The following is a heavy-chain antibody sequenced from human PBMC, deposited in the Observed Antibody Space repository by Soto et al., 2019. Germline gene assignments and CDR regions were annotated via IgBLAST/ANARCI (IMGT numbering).Heavy chain of an antibody. V-gene: IGHV4-39*01. J-gene: IGHJ6*03. CDR3: ARTGYFSSTSSYFSLYYSYYYMDV. D-gene: IGHD2-2*01. CDR1: GGSISSSSYY. Sequence: SETLSLTCTVSGGSISSSSYYWGLIRQPPGKGLEWVGSIYYSGSTYYNPSPKSRVTISVNTSKNQFSLKLSSVTAADTAVYYCARTGYFSSTSSYFSLYYSYYYMDVWGKGTTVTVSS. CDR2: IYYSGST.